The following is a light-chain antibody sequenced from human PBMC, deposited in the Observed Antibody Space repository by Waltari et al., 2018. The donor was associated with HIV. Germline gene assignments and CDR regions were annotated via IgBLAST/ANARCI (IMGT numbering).Light chain of an antibody. Sequence: QSVLTQPPSASGTPGQRVTISCSGSSSNIGSNTVNWYQQLPGTAPKLLIYSNNQRPSGAPARFSGSKSGTSASLAISGLQSEDEADYYCAAWDDSLNGAVFGGGTQLTVL. CDR3: AAWDDSLNGAV. J-gene: IGLJ7*01. CDR2: SNN. CDR1: SSNIGSNT. V-gene: IGLV1-44*01.